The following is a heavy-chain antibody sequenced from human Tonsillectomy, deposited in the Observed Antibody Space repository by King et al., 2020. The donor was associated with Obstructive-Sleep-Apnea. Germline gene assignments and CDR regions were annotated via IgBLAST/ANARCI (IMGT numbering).Heavy chain of an antibody. V-gene: IGHV1-2*04. CDR1: GYSFTDYY. D-gene: IGHD7-27*01. CDR2: ISPHNGDS. J-gene: IGHJ4*02. Sequence: QLVQSGADVKKPGASVKVSCKASGYSFTDYYTHWVRQAPGQGLDWMAWISPHNGDSYYAQNFKGSVTLTRDTSISTAYMALNRLTSDDTAVYYCARGPPSPDFYLGFDSWGQGTLVTVSS. CDR3: ARGPPSPDFYLGFDS.